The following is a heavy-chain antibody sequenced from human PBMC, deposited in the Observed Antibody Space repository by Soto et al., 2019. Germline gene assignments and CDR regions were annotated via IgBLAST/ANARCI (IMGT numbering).Heavy chain of an antibody. CDR3: ARALAAVQD. CDR1: GGSFSGFY. CDR2: TNPSGST. D-gene: IGHD6-13*01. V-gene: IGHV4-34*01. Sequence: ASTLSLTCAVYGGSFSGFYWSWIRQPPGRGLEWIGETNPSGSTNYNPSLKSRVTISVDTSKNQFSLKLSSVTAADTAVYYCARALAAVQDWGQGMLVTVSS. J-gene: IGHJ4*02.